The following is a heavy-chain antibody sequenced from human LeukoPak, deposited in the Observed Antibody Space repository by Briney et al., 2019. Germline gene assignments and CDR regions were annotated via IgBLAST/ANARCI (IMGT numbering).Heavy chain of an antibody. CDR3: ARDGSGSYYNTSYYYYGMDV. CDR2: ISAYNGNT. Sequence: GASVKVSCKASGYTFTIYGISWVRQAPGQGLEWMGWISAYNGNTNYAQKLQGRVTMTTDTSTSTAYMELSSLRSEDTAVYYCARDGSGSYYNTSYYYYGMDVWGKGTTVTVSS. CDR1: GYTFTIYG. V-gene: IGHV1-18*04. D-gene: IGHD3-10*01. J-gene: IGHJ6*04.